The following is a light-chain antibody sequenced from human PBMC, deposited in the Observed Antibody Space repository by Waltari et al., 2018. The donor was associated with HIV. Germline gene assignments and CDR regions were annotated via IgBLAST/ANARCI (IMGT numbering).Light chain of an antibody. CDR3: SSYAVTYTL. CDR2: DVT. Sequence: QSALTQPRSVSGSPGQSVTISCTGTSSDVGGYNYVSWYQQHPDKAPKLMIYDVTKRPSGLPDRFSGSKSGNTASLTISGLQAEDEADYYCSSYAVTYTLFGTGTKVTVL. CDR1: SSDVGGYNY. J-gene: IGLJ1*01. V-gene: IGLV2-11*01.